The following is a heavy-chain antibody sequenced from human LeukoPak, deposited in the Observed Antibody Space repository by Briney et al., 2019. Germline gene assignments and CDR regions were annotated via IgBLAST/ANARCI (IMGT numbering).Heavy chain of an antibody. J-gene: IGHJ4*02. Sequence: GGSLRLSCATSGFNFNAYTMHWVRQAPGKGLEWVSFIRGAATTNYADSVKGRFTVSSDNSKNSLYLQMNSLRPEDSGLYYCAKERDGHKDGLAHWGRGTLVTVSS. V-gene: IGHV3-43*01. CDR1: GFNFNAYT. CDR2: IRGAATT. CDR3: AKERDGHKDGLAH. D-gene: IGHD5-24*01.